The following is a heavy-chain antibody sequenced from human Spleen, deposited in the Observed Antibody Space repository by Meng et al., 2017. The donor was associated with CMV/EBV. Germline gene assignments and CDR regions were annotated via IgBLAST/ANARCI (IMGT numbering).Heavy chain of an antibody. J-gene: IGHJ4*02. Sequence: SETLSLTCTVSGGSISRYYWSWIRQPPAKGLEWICYIYYTGSTNYNPSLKSRVLVSVETSKNQYSLNLTSVTAADTAIYSCPRVWYYFCSGFYLIDYWGQGTLVTVSS. D-gene: IGHD3-10*01. CDR2: IYYTGST. CDR1: GGSISRYY. CDR3: PRVWYYFCSGFYLIDY. V-gene: IGHV4-59*01.